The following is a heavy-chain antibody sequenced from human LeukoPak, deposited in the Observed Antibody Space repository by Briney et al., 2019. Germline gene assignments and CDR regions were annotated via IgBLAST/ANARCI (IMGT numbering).Heavy chain of an antibody. V-gene: IGHV3-23*01. D-gene: IGHD5-24*01. CDR1: GFTFSSYA. J-gene: IGHJ4*02. CDR3: AKGRDGYNADFDY. Sequence: GGSLSLSCAASGFTFSSYAMSWVRQAPGKGLEWVSGISGSGGSTYYADSVKGRFTISRDNSKNTLYLQMNSLRAEDTAVYYRAKGRDGYNADFDYWGQGTLVTVSS. CDR2: ISGSGGST.